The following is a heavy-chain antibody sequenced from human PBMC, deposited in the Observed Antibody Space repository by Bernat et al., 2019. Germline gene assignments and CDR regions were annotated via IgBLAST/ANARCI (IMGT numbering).Heavy chain of an antibody. CDR3: ARDLGAYYDSSGYTIDI. CDR1: GYMFTSNA. V-gene: IGHV1-3*04. D-gene: IGHD3-22*01. J-gene: IGHJ3*02. Sequence: QVHLLQSGAEVKKPGASVKVSCKASGYMFTSNAMHWVRQAPGQRPEWMGWINTDNGNTRYSQNFQGRVTITKDTSATTVYMDLSSLRSEDTAVYYCARDLGAYYDSSGYTIDIWGQGTMVTVSA. CDR2: INTDNGNT.